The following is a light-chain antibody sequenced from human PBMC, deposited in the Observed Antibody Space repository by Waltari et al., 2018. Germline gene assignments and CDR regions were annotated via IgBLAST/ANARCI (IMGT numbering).Light chain of an antibody. CDR3: SSYTSRGTYVL. J-gene: IGLJ2*01. Sequence: QSALAQPPSVSGSPGQSVTISCTGPSSDVGSYNRVSWYQQPPGTAPKLLIYDVTDRPSGVPDRFSGSKSGNTASLTISGLQAEDEADYYCSSYTSRGTYVLFGGGTKLTVL. V-gene: IGLV2-18*02. CDR2: DVT. CDR1: SSDVGSYNR.